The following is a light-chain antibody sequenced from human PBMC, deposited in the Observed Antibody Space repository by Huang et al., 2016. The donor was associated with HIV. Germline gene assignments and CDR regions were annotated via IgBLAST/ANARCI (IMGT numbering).Light chain of an antibody. V-gene: IGKV4-1*01. Sequence: DIVMTQSPDSLVLSLGERATINCRSSQSVLYSSNNRNYLAWYQQKPGQPPRLLIYWASTRESGVPDRFSGSGSGTDFTLTISRLQAEDVAIYYCQQYYSTPYTFGQGTKLEIK. CDR3: QQYYSTPYT. J-gene: IGKJ2*01. CDR1: QSVLYSSNNRNY. CDR2: WAS.